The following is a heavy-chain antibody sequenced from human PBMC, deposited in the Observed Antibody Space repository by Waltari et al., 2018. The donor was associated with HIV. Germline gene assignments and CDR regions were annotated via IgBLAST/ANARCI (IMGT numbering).Heavy chain of an antibody. J-gene: IGHJ4*02. V-gene: IGHV3-30*01. CDR3: ARPMNYGDYPYYFDY. CDR2: ISYYGRNK. D-gene: IGHD4-17*01. Sequence: QVQLVESGGGVVQPGRSLRLSCAASGFTFSSYAMHWVRQAPGKGVEWVAVISYYGRNKYYADSEKGRFTIARDNSKNTLYLQMNSLRAEDTAVYYCARPMNYGDYPYYFDYWGQGTLVTVSS. CDR1: GFTFSSYA.